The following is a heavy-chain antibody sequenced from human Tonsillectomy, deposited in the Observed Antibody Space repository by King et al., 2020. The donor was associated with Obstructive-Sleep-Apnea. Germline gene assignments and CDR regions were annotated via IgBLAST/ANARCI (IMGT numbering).Heavy chain of an antibody. V-gene: IGHV3-30*18. CDR1: GFTFSSYG. CDR3: AKGWNYYDSSGYYNDGFDI. D-gene: IGHD3-22*01. Sequence: VQLVESGGGVVQPGRSLRLSCAASGFTFSSYGMHWVRQSPGKGLEWVAVISYDGSNKYYTDSVKGRFTISRDNSKSTLYLQMSSLRAEDTAVYYCAKGWNYYDSSGYYNDGFDIWGQGTMVTVSS. CDR2: ISYDGSNK. J-gene: IGHJ3*02.